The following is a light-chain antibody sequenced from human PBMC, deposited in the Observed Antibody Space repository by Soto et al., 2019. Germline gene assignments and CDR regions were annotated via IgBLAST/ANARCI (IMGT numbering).Light chain of an antibody. CDR3: HQYNSWPRGT. V-gene: IGKV3-15*01. CDR1: ESVTSS. Sequence: EIVMTQSPATLSVSPGERATLSCRASESVTSSLAWYQQKPGQPPRLLIYAASTRATGIPVRFRGSGSGTEFTLTISSLQSEDSAVYYCHQYNSWPRGTFGPGTKVEIK. CDR2: AAS. J-gene: IGKJ3*01.